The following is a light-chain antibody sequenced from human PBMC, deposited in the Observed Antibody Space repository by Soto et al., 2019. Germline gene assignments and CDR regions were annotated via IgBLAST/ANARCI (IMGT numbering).Light chain of an antibody. J-gene: IGKJ5*01. CDR1: QSVSNN. CDR3: QQYLSYPIT. V-gene: IGKV3-15*01. CDR2: GAS. Sequence: EVVMTQSPATLSVSPGERATLSCRASQSVSNNLAWYQQKPGQAPRLLIFGASTRATGIPARFSGSGSGTEFTLTISSLQSEDYATYYCQQYLSYPITFGQGTRLEIK.